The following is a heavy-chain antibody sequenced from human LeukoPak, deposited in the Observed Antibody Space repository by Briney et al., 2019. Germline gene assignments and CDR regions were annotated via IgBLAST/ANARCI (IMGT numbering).Heavy chain of an antibody. CDR1: GVSISSSNSY. D-gene: IGHD3/OR15-3a*01. V-gene: IGHV4-39*01. CDR2: I. Sequence: PSETLSLTCTVSGVSISSSNSYWGWIRQPPGKGLEWIGSIYNASLKSQVSISIDTSKNQFSLRPTSVTAADTAVYYCARQTGSGLFILPGGQGTLVTVSS. J-gene: IGHJ4*02. CDR3: ARQTGSGLFILP.